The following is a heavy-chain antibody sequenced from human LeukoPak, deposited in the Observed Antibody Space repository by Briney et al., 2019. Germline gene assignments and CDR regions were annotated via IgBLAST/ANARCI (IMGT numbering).Heavy chain of an antibody. Sequence: GGSLRLSCAASGFTFSSYSMNWVRQAPGKGLEWVSSISSSSSYIYYADSVKVRFTISRDNAKNSLYLQMNSLRAEDTAVYYCARDDIYGSGSYYDWGQGTLVTVSS. V-gene: IGHV3-21*01. CDR3: ARDDIYGSGSYYD. J-gene: IGHJ4*02. D-gene: IGHD3-10*01. CDR1: GFTFSSYS. CDR2: ISSSSSYI.